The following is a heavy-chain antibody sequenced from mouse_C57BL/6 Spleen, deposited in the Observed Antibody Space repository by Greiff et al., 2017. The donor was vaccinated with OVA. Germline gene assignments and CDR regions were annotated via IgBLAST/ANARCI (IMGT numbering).Heavy chain of an antibody. CDR2: IYPGDGDT. V-gene: IGHV1-82*01. J-gene: IGHJ4*01. Sequence: LVESGPELVKPGASVKISCKASGYAFSSSWMNWVKQRPGKGLEWIGRIYPGDGDTNYNGKFKGKATLTADKSSSTAYMQLSSLTSEDSAVYFCARWGSSLSYAMDYWGQGTSVTVSS. D-gene: IGHD1-1*01. CDR1: GYAFSSSW. CDR3: ARWGSSLSYAMDY.